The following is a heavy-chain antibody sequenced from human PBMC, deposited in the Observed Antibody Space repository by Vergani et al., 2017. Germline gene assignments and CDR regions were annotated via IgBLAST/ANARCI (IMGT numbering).Heavy chain of an antibody. Sequence: EVELVQSGPEMRKPGESVKISCKGSEYSFGNYWIGWVRQMPGKGLEWMGIMYPTDSDTRYSPSFQGQVTISADKSISTAFLQWDSLKAADTALYYCARHTTYADSWGQGTLVTVSS. CDR1: EYSFGNYW. CDR3: ARHTTYADS. CDR2: MYPTDSDT. V-gene: IGHV5-51*01. J-gene: IGHJ4*02. D-gene: IGHD1-14*01.